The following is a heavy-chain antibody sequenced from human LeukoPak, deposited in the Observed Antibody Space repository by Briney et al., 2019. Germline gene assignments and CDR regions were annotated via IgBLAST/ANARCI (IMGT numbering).Heavy chain of an antibody. V-gene: IGHV3-33*08. CDR1: GFIFSSYT. Sequence: PGGSLRLSCAASGFIFSSYTMNWVRQAPGKGLEWVAVIWYDGSNKYYADSVKGRFTISRDNSKNTLYLQMNSLRAEDTAMYYCARDGAAAGLDAFDIWGQGTMVTVSS. J-gene: IGHJ3*02. CDR2: IWYDGSNK. CDR3: ARDGAAAGLDAFDI. D-gene: IGHD6-13*01.